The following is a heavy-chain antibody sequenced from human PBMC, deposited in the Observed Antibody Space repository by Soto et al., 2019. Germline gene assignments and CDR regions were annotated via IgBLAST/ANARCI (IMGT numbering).Heavy chain of an antibody. Sequence: EVQLVESAGGLVQPGGSLRLSCAASGFTFNSYWMHWVRQAPGKGLVWVSRLNDDGSTTNYADSVKGRFTISRDNAKNTLYLQMNSLRAEDTAVYYCTRASYYYDSSGYSYAFDIWGQGTMVTVSS. CDR2: LNDDGSTT. CDR3: TRASYYYDSSGYSYAFDI. J-gene: IGHJ3*02. D-gene: IGHD3-22*01. V-gene: IGHV3-74*01. CDR1: GFTFNSYW.